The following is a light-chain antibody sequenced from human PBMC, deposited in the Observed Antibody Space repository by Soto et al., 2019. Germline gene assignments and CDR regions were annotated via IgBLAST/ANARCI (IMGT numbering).Light chain of an antibody. J-gene: IGKJ1*01. V-gene: IGKV1-5*01. CDR3: QQYNSYSGT. CDR1: QCISRW. CDR2: DPS. Sequence: DIQMTQSPSTLSASVGDRVTITCRASQCISRWLAWYQQKPGKAPKLLIYDPSSLESGVPSRFSGSGSGTEFTLTISSLQPDDFATYYCQQYNSYSGTFGQGTKVEIK.